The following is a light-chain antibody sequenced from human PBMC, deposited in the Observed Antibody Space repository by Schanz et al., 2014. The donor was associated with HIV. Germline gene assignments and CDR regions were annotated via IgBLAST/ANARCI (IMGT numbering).Light chain of an antibody. CDR3: SSGSGNFAV. J-gene: IGLJ2*01. V-gene: IGLV2-14*03. CDR1: SSDVGGYNY. Sequence: QSVLTQPASVSGTPGQSITISCTGSSSDVGGYNYVSWYQQHPGKAPKLMIYDVSNRPSGVPDRFSGSKSGNTASLTVSGLQAEDEADYFCSSGSGNFAVFGGGTKLTVL. CDR2: DVS.